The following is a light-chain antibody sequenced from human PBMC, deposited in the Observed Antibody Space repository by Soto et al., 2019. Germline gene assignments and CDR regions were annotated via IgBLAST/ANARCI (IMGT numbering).Light chain of an antibody. CDR3: QQYYSYPGT. CDR1: QGISSY. V-gene: IGKV1-8*01. Sequence: AIRMTQSPSSFSASTGDRVTITCRASQGISSYLAWYQQKPGKAPKLLIYAASTLQSGVPSRFSSSGSGTDFTLTISCLQSEDFATYYCQQYYSYPGTFGPGTKVDIK. J-gene: IGKJ3*01. CDR2: AAS.